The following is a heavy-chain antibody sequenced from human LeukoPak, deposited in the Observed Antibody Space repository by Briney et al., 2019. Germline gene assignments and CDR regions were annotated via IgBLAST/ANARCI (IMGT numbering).Heavy chain of an antibody. D-gene: IGHD1-20*01. Sequence: GSLRLSWAASGFTFSAYYMSWIRQAPGKGLEWIGSIYYSGSTYYNPSLKSRVTISVDTSKNQFSLKLSSVTAADTAVYYCARDLEVTGTTSYYYYYMDVWGKGTTVTISS. J-gene: IGHJ6*03. CDR3: ARDLEVTGTTSYYYYYMDV. CDR1: GFTFSAYY. V-gene: IGHV4-38-2*02. CDR2: IYYSGST.